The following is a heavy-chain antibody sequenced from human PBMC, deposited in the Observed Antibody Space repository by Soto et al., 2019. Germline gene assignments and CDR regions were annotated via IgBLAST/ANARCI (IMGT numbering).Heavy chain of an antibody. Sequence: PGESLKISCKGSGYSFTSYWIGWVRQMPGKGLEWMGIIYPGDSDTRYSPSFQGQVTISADKSISTAYLQWSSLKASGTAMYYCARPRGYCSGGSCYPMHAFDIWGQGTMVTVSS. V-gene: IGHV5-51*01. CDR3: ARPRGYCSGGSCYPMHAFDI. CDR2: IYPGDSDT. D-gene: IGHD2-15*01. J-gene: IGHJ3*02. CDR1: GYSFTSYW.